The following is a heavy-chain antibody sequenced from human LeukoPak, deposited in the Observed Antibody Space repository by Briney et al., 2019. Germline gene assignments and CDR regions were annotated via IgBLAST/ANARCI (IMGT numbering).Heavy chain of an antibody. Sequence: GRSLRLSCAASGFTFSSYGMHWVRQAPGKGLEWVAVIWYDGSNKYYADSVKGRFTVSRDNSKNTLYLQMNSLRAEDTAVYYCARTSIYLAAAGPFDYWGQGTLVTVSS. V-gene: IGHV3-33*01. CDR2: IWYDGSNK. CDR1: GFTFSSYG. CDR3: ARTSIYLAAAGPFDY. J-gene: IGHJ4*02. D-gene: IGHD6-13*01.